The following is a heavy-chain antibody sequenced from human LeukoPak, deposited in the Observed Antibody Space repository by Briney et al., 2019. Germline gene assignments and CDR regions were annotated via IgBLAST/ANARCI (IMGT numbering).Heavy chain of an antibody. CDR1: GFTFSSYS. CDR2: ISSSSSYI. D-gene: IGHD2-2*01. J-gene: IGHJ4*02. CDR3: ARDSSTVDPQY. Sequence: GGSLRLPCAASGFTFSSYSMNWVRQAPGKGLEWVSSISSSSSYIYYADSVKGRFTISRDNAKNSLYLQMNSLRAEDTAVYYCARDSSTVDPQYWGQGTLVTVSS. V-gene: IGHV3-21*01.